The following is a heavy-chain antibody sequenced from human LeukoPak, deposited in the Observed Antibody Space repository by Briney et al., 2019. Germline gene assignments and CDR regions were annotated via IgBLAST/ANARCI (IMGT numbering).Heavy chain of an antibody. CDR1: GGSFSGYY. CDR3: ARDLRRLGYCSGGSCYSPYYFDY. J-gene: IGHJ4*02. V-gene: IGHV4-34*01. D-gene: IGHD2-15*01. CDR2: INHSGST. Sequence: SETLSLTCAVYGGSFSGYYWSWIRQPPGKGLKWIGEINHSGSTNYNPSLKSRVTISVDTSKNQFSLKLSSVTAADTAVYYCARDLRRLGYCSGGSCYSPYYFDYWGQGTLVTVSS.